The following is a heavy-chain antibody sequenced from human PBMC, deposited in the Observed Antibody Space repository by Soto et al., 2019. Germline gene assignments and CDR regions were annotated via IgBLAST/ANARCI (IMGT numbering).Heavy chain of an antibody. CDR1: GFTFNDYA. J-gene: IGHJ3*02. D-gene: IGHD3-3*01. V-gene: IGHV3-23*01. Sequence: EMQLLEAGGDLGQPGGALRLYCAVSGFTFNDYAMSWVRQAPGKGLEWVSPISGGLGSAYYAASVECRFTISGDSSTNTQYLQMNSLRVDDTATAYCAKDSWLPGFGLLIHAFDMCGHGTMVTVSS. CDR3: AKDSWLPGFGLLIHAFDM. CDR2: ISGGLGSA.